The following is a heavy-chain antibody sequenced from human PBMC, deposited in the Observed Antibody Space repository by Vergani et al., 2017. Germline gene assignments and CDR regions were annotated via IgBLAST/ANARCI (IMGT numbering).Heavy chain of an antibody. CDR2: IYSGGST. CDR3: ARDRVDIVATTTYYYYYYGMDV. D-gene: IGHD5-12*01. V-gene: IGHV3-53*04. CDR1: GFTVSSNY. Sequence: EVQLVESGGGLVQPGGSLRLSCAASGFTVSSNYMSWVRQAPGKGLEWVSVIYSGGSTYYADSVKGRLTISRHNSKNTLYLQMNSLRAEDTAVYYCARDRVDIVATTTYYYYYYGMDVWGQXP. J-gene: IGHJ6*02.